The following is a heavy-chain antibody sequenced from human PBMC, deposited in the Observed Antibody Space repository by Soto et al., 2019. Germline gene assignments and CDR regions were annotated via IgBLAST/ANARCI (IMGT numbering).Heavy chain of an antibody. D-gene: IGHD3-16*01. CDR1: GFSFSNQW. V-gene: IGHV3-7*01. CDR2: MNPDGSEK. J-gene: IGHJ3*02. Sequence: GGALRLSCAASGFSFSNQWMSWVRQAPGKGLEWVANMNPDGSEKFYVDSMKGRFTLSRDNAKNSVFLQMNSLTAEDTAVYYCARDPLGGALAIWGQGTMVTVSS. CDR3: ARDPLGGALAI.